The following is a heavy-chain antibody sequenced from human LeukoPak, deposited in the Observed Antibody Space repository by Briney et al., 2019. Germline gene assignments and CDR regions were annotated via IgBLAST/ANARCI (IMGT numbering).Heavy chain of an antibody. CDR3: AREYCSGGSCYDHYFDY. D-gene: IGHD2-15*01. CDR1: GYSISSGYY. J-gene: IGHJ4*02. Sequence: SETLSLTCTVSGYSISSGYYWGWIRQPPGKGLEWIGSIYHSGSTYYNPSLKSRVTISVDTSKNQFSLKLSSVTAADTAVYYCAREYCSGGSCYDHYFDYWGQGTLVTVSS. CDR2: IYHSGST. V-gene: IGHV4-38-2*02.